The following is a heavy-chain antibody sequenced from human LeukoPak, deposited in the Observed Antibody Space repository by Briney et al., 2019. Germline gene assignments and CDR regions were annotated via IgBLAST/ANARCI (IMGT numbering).Heavy chain of an antibody. J-gene: IGHJ4*02. D-gene: IGHD3-16*01. CDR1: GFIFRSYS. CDR3: TREALGGY. Sequence: GSLRLSCAASGFIFRSYSMNWVRQAPGKGLEWVSYISSSGSSIYYADSVKGRFIISRDNAKNSLFLQMNSLSDEDTAVYYCTREALGGYWGQGTLVTVSS. V-gene: IGHV3-48*02. CDR2: ISSSGSSI.